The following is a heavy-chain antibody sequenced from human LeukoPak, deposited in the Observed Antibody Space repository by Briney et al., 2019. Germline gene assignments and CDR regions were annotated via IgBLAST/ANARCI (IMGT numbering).Heavy chain of an antibody. D-gene: IGHD3-10*01. J-gene: IGHJ4*02. CDR1: GYTFTSYG. Sequence: ASVKVSCKASGYTFTSYGISWVRQAPGQGLEWMGWISVYNGNTNYAQKLQGRVTMTTDTSTSTAYMELRSLRSDNTALYYCARESYNSGSYYNDYWGQGTLVTVSS. CDR3: ARESYNSGSYYNDY. V-gene: IGHV1-18*01. CDR2: ISVYNGNT.